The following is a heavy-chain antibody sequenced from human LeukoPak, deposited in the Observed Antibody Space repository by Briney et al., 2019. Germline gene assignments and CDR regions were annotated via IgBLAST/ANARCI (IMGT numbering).Heavy chain of an antibody. CDR1: GYTFTDYY. CDR2: INPSDGDT. J-gene: IGHJ3*02. D-gene: IGHD2-15*01. Sequence: GASVKVSCKTSGYTFTDYYMQWVRQAPGQGLEWMGWINPSDGDTKPARKFQGRVTMTRDTSISTAYLELSRLTSDDTAIYYCARDCSGADCYSGNAFDIWGQGTMVTVSS. V-gene: IGHV1-2*02. CDR3: ARDCSGADCYSGNAFDI.